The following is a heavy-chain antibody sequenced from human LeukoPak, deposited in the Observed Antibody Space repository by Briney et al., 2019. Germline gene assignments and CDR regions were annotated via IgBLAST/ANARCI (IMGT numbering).Heavy chain of an antibody. CDR2: IYYSGST. V-gene: IGHV4-59*01. D-gene: IGHD6-19*01. CDR1: GGSIISYY. J-gene: IGHJ4*02. CDR3: SRTDKQWLVPGPTYYFDY. Sequence: SETLSLTCTVSGGSIISYYWSWIRQPPGKGLEWIGDIYYSGSTNYNPSLKSRVTISVDTSKNQFSLKLSSVTAADTAVYYCSRTDKQWLVPGPTYYFDYWGQGTLVTVSS.